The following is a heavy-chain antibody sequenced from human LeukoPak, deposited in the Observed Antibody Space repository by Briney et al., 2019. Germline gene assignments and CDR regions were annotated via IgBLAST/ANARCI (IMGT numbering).Heavy chain of an antibody. V-gene: IGHV3-30*18. CDR3: AKDPLVSMIVVVPHFDY. J-gene: IGHJ4*02. CDR2: ISYDGSNK. Sequence: GGSLRLSCAASGFTVRSNHMSWDRQAPGKGLEWVAVISYDGSNKYYADSVKGRFTISRDNSKNTLYLQMNSLRAEDTAVYYCAKDPLVSMIVVVPHFDYWGQGTLVTVSS. D-gene: IGHD3-22*01. CDR1: GFTVRSNH.